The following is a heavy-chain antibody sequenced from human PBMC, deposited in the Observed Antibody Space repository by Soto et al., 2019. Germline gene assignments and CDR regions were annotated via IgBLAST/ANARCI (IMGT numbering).Heavy chain of an antibody. Sequence: EVQLLESGGGLVQPGGSLRLSCAASGFTFSSYAMSWVRQAPGKGLEWVSAISGSGGSTYYADSVKGRFTISRDNPTNTLYLQMNSLRAEDTVVYYCAKWWDVDVYYYYYNMDVWGKGTTVTVSS. D-gene: IGHD1-26*01. CDR2: ISGSGGST. CDR1: GFTFSSYA. CDR3: AKWWDVDVYYYYYNMDV. V-gene: IGHV3-23*01. J-gene: IGHJ6*03.